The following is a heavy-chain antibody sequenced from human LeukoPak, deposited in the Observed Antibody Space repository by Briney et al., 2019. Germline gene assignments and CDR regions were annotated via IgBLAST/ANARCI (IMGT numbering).Heavy chain of an antibody. J-gene: IGHJ4*02. CDR1: GYTFTSYG. CDR2: ISAYNGNT. V-gene: IGHV1-18*01. D-gene: IGHD3-22*01. Sequence: GASVKVSCKASGYTFTSYGISWVRQAPGQGLEWMGWISAYNGNTNYAQKLQGRVTMTTDTSTSTAYMELRSLRSDDTAVYYCARDQTFSSSGYYVGYWGQGTLVTVSS. CDR3: ARDQTFSSSGYYVGY.